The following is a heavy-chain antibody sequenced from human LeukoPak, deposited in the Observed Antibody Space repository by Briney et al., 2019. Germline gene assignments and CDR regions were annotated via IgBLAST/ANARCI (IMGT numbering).Heavy chain of an antibody. V-gene: IGHV3-30*04. J-gene: IGHJ4*02. CDR3: ARARWFGESKPTDY. Sequence: GGSLRLSCAASGFTFSSYAMHWVRQAPGKGLEWVAVISYDGSNKYYADSVKGRFTISRDNSKNTLYLQMNSLRAEDMAVYYCARARWFGESKPTDYWGQGTLVTVSS. CDR2: ISYDGSNK. CDR1: GFTFSSYA. D-gene: IGHD3-10*01.